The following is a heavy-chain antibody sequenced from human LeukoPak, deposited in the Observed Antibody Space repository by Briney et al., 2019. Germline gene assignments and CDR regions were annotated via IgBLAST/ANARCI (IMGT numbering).Heavy chain of an antibody. CDR1: GFTFSSYA. CDR2: ISGSGGST. Sequence: GGSLRLSCTASGFTFSSYAMSWVRQAPGKGLEWVSAISGSGGSTYYADPVKGRFSIYRDNSKNTLYLQMNSLRAEDTDVCYCAKESNFDRFHYPADWGQGTLVTVSS. V-gene: IGHV3-23*01. D-gene: IGHD2-2*01. J-gene: IGHJ4*02. CDR3: AKESNFDRFHYPAD.